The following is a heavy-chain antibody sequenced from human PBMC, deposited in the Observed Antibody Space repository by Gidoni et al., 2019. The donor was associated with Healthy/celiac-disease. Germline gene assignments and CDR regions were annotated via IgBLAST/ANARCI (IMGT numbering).Heavy chain of an antibody. CDR1: GFTVSSNY. J-gene: IGHJ3*02. V-gene: IGHV3-66*01. D-gene: IGHD3-10*01. CDR3: ASDSYGSGSYNAFDI. CDR2: IYSGGST. Sequence: EVQLVESGGGLVQPGGSLRLSCAASGFTVSSNYMSWVRQAPGKGLEWVSVIYSGGSTYYADSVKGRFTISRDNSKNTLYLQMNSLRAEDTAVYYCASDSYGSGSYNAFDIWGQGTMVTVSS.